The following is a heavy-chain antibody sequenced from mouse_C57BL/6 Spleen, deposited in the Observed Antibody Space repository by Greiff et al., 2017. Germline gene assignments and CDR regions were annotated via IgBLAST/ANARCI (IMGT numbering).Heavy chain of an antibody. D-gene: IGHD2-4*01. Sequence: EVHLVESGGGLVKPGGSLKLSCAASGFTFSSYTMSWVRQTPEKRLEWVATISGGGGNTYYPDSVKGRFTISRDNAKNTLYLRMGSLRSDDTAFYYCARHGDYEDAMDYWGQGTSVTVSS. CDR2: ISGGGGNT. CDR3: ARHGDYEDAMDY. CDR1: GFTFSSYT. V-gene: IGHV5-9*01. J-gene: IGHJ4*01.